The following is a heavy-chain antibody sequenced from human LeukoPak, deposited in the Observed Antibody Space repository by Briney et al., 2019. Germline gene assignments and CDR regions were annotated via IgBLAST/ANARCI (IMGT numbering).Heavy chain of an antibody. Sequence: GGSLRLSCAASGFTFTSYAMSWVRQAPGKGLEWVSAISGSGGSTYYADSVKGRLTISRDNSKNTLYLQMNSLRAEDTAVYYCAKRSVAGTGYYFDCWGQGTLVTVSS. V-gene: IGHV3-23*01. CDR3: AKRSVAGTGYYFDC. CDR2: ISGSGGST. CDR1: GFTFTSYA. J-gene: IGHJ4*02. D-gene: IGHD6-19*01.